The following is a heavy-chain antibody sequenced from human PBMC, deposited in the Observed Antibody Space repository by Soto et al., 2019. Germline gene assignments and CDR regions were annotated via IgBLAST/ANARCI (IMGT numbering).Heavy chain of an antibody. J-gene: IGHJ6*02. CDR2: INPSCGST. CDR1: GYTFTSYY. Sequence: ASVKVSCKASGYTFTSYYMHWVRQAPGQGLEWMGIINPSCGSTSYAQKFQGRVTMTRDTSTSTVYMELSSLRSEDTAVYYCATSSNYGDYFYYGMDVWGQGTTVTVSS. V-gene: IGHV1-46*01. CDR3: ATSSNYGDYFYYGMDV. D-gene: IGHD4-17*01.